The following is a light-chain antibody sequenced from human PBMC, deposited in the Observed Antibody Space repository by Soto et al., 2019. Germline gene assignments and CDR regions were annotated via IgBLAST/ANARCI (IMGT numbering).Light chain of an antibody. CDR2: GNS. J-gene: IGLJ2*01. V-gene: IGLV1-40*01. CDR1: SSNIGAGYD. Sequence: QSVLTQPPSVSGAPGQRVTISCTGSSSNIGAGYDVHWYQQLPGTAPKILIYGNSNRPSGVPDRFSGSKSGTSASLAITGLQAEDEADYYCQSYDSSLSVVFGGGNKVTVL. CDR3: QSYDSSLSVV.